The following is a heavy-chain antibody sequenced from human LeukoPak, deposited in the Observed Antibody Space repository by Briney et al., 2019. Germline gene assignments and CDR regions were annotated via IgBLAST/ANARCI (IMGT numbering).Heavy chain of an antibody. D-gene: IGHD3-10*01. CDR3: ARNTMLLDY. J-gene: IGHJ4*02. CDR1: GYSISSGYY. Sequence: SETLSLTCTVSGYSISSGYYWGWIRQPPGKGLEWIGSIYHSGSTYYNPSLKSRVTISVDTSKNQFSLKLSSVTAADTAVYYCARNTMLLDYWGQGTLVTVSS. V-gene: IGHV4-38-2*02. CDR2: IYHSGST.